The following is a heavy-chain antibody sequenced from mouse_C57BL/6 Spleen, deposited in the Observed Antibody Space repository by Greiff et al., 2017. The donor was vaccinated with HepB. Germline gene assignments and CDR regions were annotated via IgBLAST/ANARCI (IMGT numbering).Heavy chain of an antibody. J-gene: IGHJ2*01. D-gene: IGHD1-1*01. CDR3: ARDYGSSYGFDY. CDR2: IHPNSGST. V-gene: IGHV1-64*01. Sequence: VQLQQPGAELVKPGASVKLSCKASGYTFTSYWMHWVKQRPGQGLEWIGMIHPNSGSTNYNEKFKSKATLTVDTSSSTAYMQLSSLTSEDSAVYYCARDYGSSYGFDYWGQGTTLTVSS. CDR1: GYTFTSYW.